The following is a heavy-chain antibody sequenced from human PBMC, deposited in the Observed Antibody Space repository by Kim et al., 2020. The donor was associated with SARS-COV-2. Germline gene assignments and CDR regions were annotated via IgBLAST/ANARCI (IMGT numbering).Heavy chain of an antibody. V-gene: IGHV3-72*01. CDR2: TRNKANSYTT. J-gene: IGHJ3*02. D-gene: IGHD3-22*01. CDR3: ARIHYYDSSGYYFSQGVDAFEI. Sequence: GGSLRLSCAASGFPFSDHYMDWVRQAPGKGLEWVGRTRNKANSYTTEYAASVKGRFTISRDDSKNSLYLQMNSLKTEDTAVYYCARIHYYDSSGYYFSQGVDAFEIWGQRKMVTVSS. CDR1: GFPFSDHY.